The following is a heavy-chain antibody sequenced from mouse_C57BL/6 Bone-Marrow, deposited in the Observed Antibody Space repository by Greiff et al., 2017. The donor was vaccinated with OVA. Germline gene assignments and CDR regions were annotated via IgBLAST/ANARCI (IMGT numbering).Heavy chain of an antibody. CDR3: ARSDYYGSSLFAY. J-gene: IGHJ3*01. D-gene: IGHD1-1*01. Sequence: QVQLQQPGAELVRPGSSVKLSCKASAYTFTAYWMNWLNQRPIQALDWIGNIDPSDSETHYNKKFKDKATLTVDKSSSTAYMQLSSLTSEDSAVYYCARSDYYGSSLFAYWGQGTLVTVSA. V-gene: IGHV1-52*01. CDR2: IDPSDSET. CDR1: AYTFTAYW.